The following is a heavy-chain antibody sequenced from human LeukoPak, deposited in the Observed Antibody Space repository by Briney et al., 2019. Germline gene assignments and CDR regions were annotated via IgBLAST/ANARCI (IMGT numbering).Heavy chain of an antibody. D-gene: IGHD7-27*01. CDR3: ARDLGLGIVDY. J-gene: IGHJ4*02. V-gene: IGHV3-33*08. Sequence: LSLTCTVSGDSIRTNYYWGWIRQAPGKGLEWVAVIWYDAINKYYADSVKGRLTISRDNSKNTLYLQMNSLRAEDTAVYYCARDLGLGIVDYWGQGTLVTVSS. CDR1: GDSIRTNYY. CDR2: IWYDAINK.